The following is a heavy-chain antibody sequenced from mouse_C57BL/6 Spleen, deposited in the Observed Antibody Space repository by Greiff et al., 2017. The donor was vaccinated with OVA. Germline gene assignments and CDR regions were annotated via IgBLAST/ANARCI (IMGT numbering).Heavy chain of an antibody. CDR1: GYTFTSYW. CDR3: ARLLRRDYAMDY. V-gene: IGHV1-50*01. Sequence: VQLQQPGAELVKPGASVKLSCKASGYTFTSYWMQWVKQRPGQGLEWIGEIDPSDSYTNYNQKFKGKATLTVDTSSSTAYMQLSSLTSEDSAVYYCARLLRRDYAMDYWGQGTSVTVSS. CDR2: IDPSDSYT. D-gene: IGHD1-1*01. J-gene: IGHJ4*01.